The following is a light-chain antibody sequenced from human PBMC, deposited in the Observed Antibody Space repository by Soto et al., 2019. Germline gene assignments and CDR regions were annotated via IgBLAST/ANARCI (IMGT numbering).Light chain of an antibody. CDR3: QHYGTSLT. CDR2: RAS. J-gene: IGKJ4*01. CDR1: QSVTSTS. Sequence: VVTKRPATRPVGPVGRSRRSRKASQSVTSTSLAWYQQKRGQAPRLLIYRASSRGTGIPDRFSGGGSGTDTTLTSSLLEPDDFALYYRQHYGTSLTCGGGTKVDIK. V-gene: IGKV3-20*01.